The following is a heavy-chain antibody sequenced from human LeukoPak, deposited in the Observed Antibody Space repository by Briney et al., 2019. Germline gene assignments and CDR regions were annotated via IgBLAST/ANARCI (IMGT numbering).Heavy chain of an antibody. Sequence: GGSLRLSCAASGFTFSSYGMHWVRQAPGKGLEWVAVISYDGSNKYYADSVKGRFTISRDNSKNTLYLQMNSLRAEDTAVYYRAKDIDSSGYYPEFDYWGQGTLVTVSS. CDR2: ISYDGSNK. CDR3: AKDIDSSGYYPEFDY. CDR1: GFTFSSYG. D-gene: IGHD3-22*01. J-gene: IGHJ4*02. V-gene: IGHV3-30*18.